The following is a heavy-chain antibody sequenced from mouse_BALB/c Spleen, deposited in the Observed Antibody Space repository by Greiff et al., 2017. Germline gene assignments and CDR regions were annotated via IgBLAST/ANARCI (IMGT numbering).Heavy chain of an antibody. CDR3: ARLYDYSFAY. Sequence: EVQVVESGGGLVKPGGSLKLSCAASGFTFSSYAMSWVRQTPEKRLEWVATISSGGSYTYYPDIVKGRFTISRDNAKNTLYLQMSSLRSEDTAMYYCARLYDYSFAYWGQGTLVTVSA. V-gene: IGHV5-9-3*01. CDR1: GFTFSSYA. D-gene: IGHD2-4*01. J-gene: IGHJ3*01. CDR2: ISSGGSYT.